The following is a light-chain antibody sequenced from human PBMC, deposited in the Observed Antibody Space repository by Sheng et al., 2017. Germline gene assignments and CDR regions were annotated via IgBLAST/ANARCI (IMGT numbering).Light chain of an antibody. CDR2: DAS. CDR3: QQYDYSLPEWT. J-gene: IGKJ1*01. Sequence: EIVLTQSPATLSLSPGERATLSCRASQSVSSYLAWYQQKPGQAPRLLIYDASNRATGIPARFSGSGSGTDFTLTISRLEPEDFAVYYCQQYDYSLPEWTFGQGTKVEIK. CDR1: QSVSSY. V-gene: IGKV3-11*01.